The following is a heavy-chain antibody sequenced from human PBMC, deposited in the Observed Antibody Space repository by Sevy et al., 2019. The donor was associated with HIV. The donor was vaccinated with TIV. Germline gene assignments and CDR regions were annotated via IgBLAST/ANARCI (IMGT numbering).Heavy chain of an antibody. CDR1: GGSISSYY. D-gene: IGHD1-1*01. CDR3: ARGGGRTDWGMDV. CDR2: ISYSGST. Sequence: SENLSLTCTVSGGSISSYYWSWIRQPPGKGLEWIGYISYSGSTNDNPSLRSRVTISIDTSKNQFSLRLSSVSAADTAVYYCARGGGRTDWGMDVWGPGTTVTVSS. V-gene: IGHV4-59*01. J-gene: IGHJ6*02.